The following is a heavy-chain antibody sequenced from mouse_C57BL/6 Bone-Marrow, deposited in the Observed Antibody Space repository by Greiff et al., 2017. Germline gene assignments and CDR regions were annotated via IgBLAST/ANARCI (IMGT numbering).Heavy chain of an antibody. CDR2: INSDGGST. Sequence: EVKVVESGGGLVQPGESLKLSCESNEYEFPSHDMSWVRKTPEKRLELVAAINSDGGSTYYPDTMERRFIISRDNTKKTLYLQMSSLRSEDTALYYCARQLRLPYYYAMDYWGQGTSVTVSS. D-gene: IGHD3-2*02. V-gene: IGHV5-2*01. J-gene: IGHJ4*01. CDR1: EYEFPSHD. CDR3: ARQLRLPYYYAMDY.